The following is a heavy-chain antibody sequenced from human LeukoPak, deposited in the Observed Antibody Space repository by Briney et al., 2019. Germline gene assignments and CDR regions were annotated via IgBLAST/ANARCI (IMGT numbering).Heavy chain of an antibody. CDR2: INPDTGDT. Sequence: ASVEVSCKASGYTFTGYYMHWVRQAPGQGLEWMGWINPDTGDTDYVQNFQGRVTMTRDTSISTAYMELSRLRPDDTAVYYCARAYSSSFHAPLRYWGQGTLVTVSS. D-gene: IGHD6-6*01. V-gene: IGHV1-2*02. J-gene: IGHJ4*02. CDR3: ARAYSSSFHAPLRY. CDR1: GYTFTGYY.